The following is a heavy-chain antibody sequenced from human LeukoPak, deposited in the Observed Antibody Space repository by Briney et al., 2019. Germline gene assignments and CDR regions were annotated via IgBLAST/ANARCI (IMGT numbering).Heavy chain of an antibody. D-gene: IGHD3-10*01. V-gene: IGHV3-33*01. CDR1: GFAFNTYA. CDR3: ATAIFGSGSYPDF. J-gene: IGHJ4*02. CDR2: IWHDGSHK. Sequence: GGSLRLSCAASGFAFNTYAIHWVRQAPGQGREWVALIWHDGSHKFYSNSVRGQFTISRDNSKNTVSLHMNNLRPEDTAVYYCATAIFGSGSYPDFWGQGTLVPVSS.